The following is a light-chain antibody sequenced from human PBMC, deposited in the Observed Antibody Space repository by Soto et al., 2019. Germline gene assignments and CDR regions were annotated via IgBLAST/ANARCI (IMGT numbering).Light chain of an antibody. J-gene: IGKJ1*01. Sequence: EIVMTQSPATLSVSPGERATLSCRASQSVSSNLAWYQQKPGQAPRLLIYGASTRATGIPARFSGSGSGTEFTLTISSLXSXDXAVXXXQXXXNWPRTFGQGTKVEIK. CDR2: GAS. CDR3: QXXXNWPRT. V-gene: IGKV3-15*01. CDR1: QSVSSN.